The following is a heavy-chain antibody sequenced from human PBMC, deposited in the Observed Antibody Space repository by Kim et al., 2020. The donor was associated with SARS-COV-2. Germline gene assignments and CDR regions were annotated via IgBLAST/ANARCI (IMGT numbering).Heavy chain of an antibody. J-gene: IGHJ1*01. D-gene: IGHD4-17*01. Sequence: YYADVVKGRFAISRDNAKSSLFLQMNTLTEEDSAIYYCARDYYGDYALDSWGQGTLISVSS. V-gene: IGHV3-48*02. CDR3: ARDYYGDYALDS.